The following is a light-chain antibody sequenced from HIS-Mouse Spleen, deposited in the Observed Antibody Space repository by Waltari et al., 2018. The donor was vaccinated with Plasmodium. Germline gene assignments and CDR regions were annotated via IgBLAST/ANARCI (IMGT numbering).Light chain of an antibody. CDR3: QQYNNWSFT. Sequence: EIVMTQSPATLSVSPGERPTLSCRARQSVSSNFAWYQQKPGQAPRLLIYGASTRATGIPARFRGSGSGTEFTLTISSLQSEDFAVYYCQQYNNWSFTFGPGTKVDIK. CDR1: QSVSSN. V-gene: IGKV3-15*01. CDR2: GAS. J-gene: IGKJ3*01.